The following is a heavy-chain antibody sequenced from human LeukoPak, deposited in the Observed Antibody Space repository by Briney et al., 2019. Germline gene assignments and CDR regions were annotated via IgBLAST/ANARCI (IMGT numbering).Heavy chain of an antibody. CDR3: TTDSLRMGVTGLDY. V-gene: IGHV3-15*01. J-gene: IGHJ4*02. CDR2: SKSKTDGGTI. Sequence: GGAVRVSWAASVFSGRNAGMSGVRLTPEKGLEWVGRSKSKTDGGTIDYAAPVKGRFTISRDDSKKTLYLQMNSLKTEDTAVYYCTTDSLRMGVTGLDYWGQGTLVTVSS. CDR1: VFSGRNAG. D-gene: IGHD3-3*01.